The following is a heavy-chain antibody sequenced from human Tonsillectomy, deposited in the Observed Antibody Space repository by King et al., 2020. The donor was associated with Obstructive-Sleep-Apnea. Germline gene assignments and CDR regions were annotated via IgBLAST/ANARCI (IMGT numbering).Heavy chain of an antibody. D-gene: IGHD3-9*01. J-gene: IGHJ6*02. CDR2: ISWNIGII. CDR1: GFSFDDYA. V-gene: IGHV3-9*01. CDR3: AKDFYNDILPPGGAIDV. Sequence: VQLVESGGGLVQPGRSLRLSCAPSGFSFDDYAMHWVRQAPGKGLEWVSGISWNIGIIAYADSVKGRFTISRDNAKNSLYLEMNSLRAEDTALYYCAKDFYNDILPPGGAIDVWGQGTTVIVSS.